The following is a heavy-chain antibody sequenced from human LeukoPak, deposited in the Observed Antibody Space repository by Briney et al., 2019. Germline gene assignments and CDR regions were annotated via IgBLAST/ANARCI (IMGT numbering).Heavy chain of an antibody. J-gene: IGHJ6*03. D-gene: IGHD3-3*01. V-gene: IGHV1-18*01. Sequence: ASVKVSCKASGYTFTSYGISWVRQAPGQGLEWMGWISAYNGNTNYAQKLQGRVTMTTDTSTSTAYMELRSLRSDDTAVYYCARSGWLLYEFVVMNYYYYYMDVWGKGTTVTVSS. CDR1: GYTFTSYG. CDR2: ISAYNGNT. CDR3: ARSGWLLYEFVVMNYYYYYMDV.